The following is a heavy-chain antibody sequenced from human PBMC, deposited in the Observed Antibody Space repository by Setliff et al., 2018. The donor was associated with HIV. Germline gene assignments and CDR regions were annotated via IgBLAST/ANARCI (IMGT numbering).Heavy chain of an antibody. CDR1: GYTFIGHY. CDR2: INPNSGDT. CDR3: SADMFEMWERSLAKGDECDP. D-gene: IGHD3-10*02. J-gene: IGHJ5*02. Sequence: ASVKVSCKASGYTFIGHYIHWVRQAPGQGLEWMGWINPNSGDTKYAQKFQDRVALTRDTSLSTAYMERSSLTSDDTAIYYCSADMFEMWERSLAKGDECDPWGQGSLVSVSS. V-gene: IGHV1-2*02.